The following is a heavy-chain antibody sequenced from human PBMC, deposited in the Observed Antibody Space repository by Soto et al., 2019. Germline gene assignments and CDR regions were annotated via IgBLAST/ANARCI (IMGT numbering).Heavy chain of an antibody. CDR3: ASSGYYDSSGDY. CDR2: LHSDGSS. CDR1: GLNVMGTY. V-gene: IGHV3-53*02. Sequence: EVRLVETGGRLIRPGGSLRLSCAASGLNVMGTYMNWVRQAPGKGLEWVSTLHSDGSSFYADSVKGRFSISRDGPKHIFYLQMNRLRAEDSAVYYCASSGYYDSSGDYWGQGTLVTVSS. D-gene: IGHD3-22*01. J-gene: IGHJ4*02.